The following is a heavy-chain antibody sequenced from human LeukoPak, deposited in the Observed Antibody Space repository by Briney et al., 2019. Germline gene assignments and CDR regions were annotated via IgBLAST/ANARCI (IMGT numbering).Heavy chain of an antibody. Sequence: ASVRVSCKASGYTFSSYGIIRARQAPGQGLEWMGWVNGYNGNTNYAQKFQGRVAMTTDTSTSTAYVELRSLRSDDTAVYYCARDGGGSYYSDWGQGTLVTVSS. D-gene: IGHD1-26*01. CDR2: VNGYNGNT. J-gene: IGHJ4*02. CDR3: ARDGGGSYYSD. CDR1: GYTFSSYG. V-gene: IGHV1-18*01.